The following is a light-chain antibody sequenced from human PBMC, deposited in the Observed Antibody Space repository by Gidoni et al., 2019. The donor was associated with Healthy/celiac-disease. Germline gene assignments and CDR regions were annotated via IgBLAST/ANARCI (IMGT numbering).Light chain of an antibody. V-gene: IGKV3-20*01. CDR3: QQYGSSPWT. Sequence: EIVLTQSPGTLSVSPGERATLSCRASQSVSSSYLAWYQQKPGQASRLLIYGASSMATGIPDRFSGSGSGTDFTPPISRLEPEDFAVYYCQQYGSSPWTFGQGTKVEIK. CDR2: GAS. J-gene: IGKJ1*01. CDR1: QSVSSSY.